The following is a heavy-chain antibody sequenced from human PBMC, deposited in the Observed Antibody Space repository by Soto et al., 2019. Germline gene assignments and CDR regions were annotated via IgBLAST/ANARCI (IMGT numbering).Heavy chain of an antibody. D-gene: IGHD3-3*01. CDR3: ATTRGTIVGDQPDY. J-gene: IGHJ4*02. Sequence: QLQLQESGPGLVKPSETLSLTCTVSGGSIRSSRYYWGWIRQPPGKGLEWIGSIYYSGSTYYNPSLKRRVTICVDTSKNQYSLNVSSVTDADTAVYYCATTRGTIVGDQPDYWGQGTLVTVSS. V-gene: IGHV4-39*01. CDR2: IYYSGST. CDR1: GGSIRSSRYY.